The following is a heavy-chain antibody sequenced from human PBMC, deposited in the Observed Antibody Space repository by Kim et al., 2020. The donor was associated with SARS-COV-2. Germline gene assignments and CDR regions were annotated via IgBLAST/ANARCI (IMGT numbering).Heavy chain of an antibody. CDR2: IYYSGST. J-gene: IGHJ4*02. CDR1: GGSISSYY. Sequence: SETLSLTCTVSGGSISSYYWSWIRQPPGKGLEWIGYIYYSGSTNYNPSLKSRVTISVDTSKNQFSLKLSSVTAADTAVYYCARDAGYKFDYWGQGTLVTVSS. V-gene: IGHV4-59*01. CDR3: ARDAGYKFDY. D-gene: IGHD5-18*01.